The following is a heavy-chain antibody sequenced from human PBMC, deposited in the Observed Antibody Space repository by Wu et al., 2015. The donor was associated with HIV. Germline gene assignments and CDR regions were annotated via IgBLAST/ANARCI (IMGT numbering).Heavy chain of an antibody. CDR3: TRGQRLIRGAFDI. D-gene: IGHD6-25*01. J-gene: IGHJ3*02. CDR2: IYPPDGST. Sequence: QVHLVQSGAEVKKPGASVKVSCKLSGNTLTDVSIHWVRQAPGQRLEWMGLIYPPDGSTSYPQNFQGGVTMTRDTSTSTVYMELTSLRFEDTAIYYCTRGQRLIRGAFDIWGQGTTVIVSS. V-gene: IGHV1-46*03. CDR1: GNTLTDVS.